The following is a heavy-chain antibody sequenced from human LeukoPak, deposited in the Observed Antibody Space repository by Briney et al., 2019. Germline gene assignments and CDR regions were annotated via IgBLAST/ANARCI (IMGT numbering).Heavy chain of an antibody. D-gene: IGHD6-13*01. V-gene: IGHV3-23*01. Sequence: GSLRLSCAASGFTFSSYAMSWVRQAPGKGLEWVSAISGSGGSTYYADSVKGRFTISRDNSKNTLYLQMNSLRAEDTAVYYCAKSTYSGDAFDIWGQGTMVTASS. CDR2: ISGSGGST. CDR1: GFTFSSYA. J-gene: IGHJ3*02. CDR3: AKSTYSGDAFDI.